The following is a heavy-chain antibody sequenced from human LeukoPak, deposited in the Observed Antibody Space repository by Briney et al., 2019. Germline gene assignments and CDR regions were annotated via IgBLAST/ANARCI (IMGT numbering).Heavy chain of an antibody. Sequence: QTGGSLRLSCAASGFTFSRHWMSWVRQAPGKGLEWVANIKQDGSEKYYVDSVEGRFTISRDNAKNVQYLQMNSLRAEDTAVYYCARSSYNRYFDYWGQGTRVTVSS. CDR1: GFTFSRHW. D-gene: IGHD5-24*01. CDR2: IKQDGSEK. V-gene: IGHV3-7*04. CDR3: ARSSYNRYFDY. J-gene: IGHJ4*02.